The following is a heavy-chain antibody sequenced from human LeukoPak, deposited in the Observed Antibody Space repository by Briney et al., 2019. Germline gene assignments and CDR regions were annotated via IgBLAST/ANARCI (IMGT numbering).Heavy chain of an antibody. CDR3: AAQDVNWFDP. CDR1: GGSFSGYY. V-gene: IGHV4-31*11. CDR2: IYYSGST. Sequence: SETLSLTCAVYGGSFSGYYWSWIRQHPGKGLEWIGYIYYSGSTYYNPSLKSRVTISVDTSKNQFSLKLSSVTAADTAVYYCAAQDVNWFDPWGQGTLVTVSS. J-gene: IGHJ5*02. D-gene: IGHD2-15*01.